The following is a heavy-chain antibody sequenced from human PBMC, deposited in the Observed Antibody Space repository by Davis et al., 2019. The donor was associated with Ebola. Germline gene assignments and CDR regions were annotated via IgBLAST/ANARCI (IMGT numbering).Heavy chain of an antibody. CDR3: ARGPYSGSYSNY. J-gene: IGHJ4*02. Sequence: AASVKVFCNASCYTFTGYFLHWVRQAPGQGLEWMGRINANSGGTNYAQKFQDRVTMTRGTSISTAYMELSRLGSDDTAVYYCARGPYSGSYSNYWGQGTLVSVSS. D-gene: IGHD1-26*01. CDR2: INANSGGT. V-gene: IGHV1-2*06. CDR1: CYTFTGYF.